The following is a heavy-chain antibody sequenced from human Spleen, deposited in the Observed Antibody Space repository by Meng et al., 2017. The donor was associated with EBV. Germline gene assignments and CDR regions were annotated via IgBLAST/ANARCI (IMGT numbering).Heavy chain of an antibody. CDR3: AHTRLVVVVGASFDY. Sequence: QITLKESGPALVKPTPTLTLTCTFSGFSVNTRGMGVGWIRQSPGKALEWLALIYWNDDKRYSPSLRSRLTITKDTSKNQVVLTMTNMDPVDTGTYFCAHTRLVVVVGASFDYWGQGTLVTVSS. CDR2: IYWNDDK. CDR1: GFSVNTRGMG. J-gene: IGHJ4*02. V-gene: IGHV2-5*01. D-gene: IGHD2-15*01.